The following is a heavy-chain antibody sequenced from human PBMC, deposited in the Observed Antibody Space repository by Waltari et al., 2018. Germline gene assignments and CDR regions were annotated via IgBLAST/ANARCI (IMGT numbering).Heavy chain of an antibody. CDR1: GYTFTDYH. J-gene: IGHJ4*02. Sequence: QVQLVQSGAEVTKPGASVKVSCKPSGYTFTDYHIHWVRQAPGQGLEWMGCVTPKSGATYYAQTFQGWVTMTRDTSTSTVFMELSSLKSDDTAVYYCARRSCNGECYAPYIYWGQGTLVTVSS. CDR2: VTPKSGAT. CDR3: ARRSCNGECYAPYIY. V-gene: IGHV1-2*04. D-gene: IGHD2-8*01.